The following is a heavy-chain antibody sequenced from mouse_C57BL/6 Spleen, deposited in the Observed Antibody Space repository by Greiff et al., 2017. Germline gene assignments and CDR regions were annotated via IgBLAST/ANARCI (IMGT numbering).Heavy chain of an antibody. V-gene: IGHV1-80*01. J-gene: IGHJ2*01. CDR3: ARSTTVVPFDY. D-gene: IGHD1-1*01. CDR2: IYPGDGDT. Sequence: QVQLQQSGAELVKPGASVKISCKASGYAFSSYWMNWVKQRPGKGLEWIGQIYPGDGDTNYNGKFKGKATLTADKSSSTAYMQLSSLTSEDSAVYFCARSTTVVPFDYCGQGTTLTVSS. CDR1: GYAFSSYW.